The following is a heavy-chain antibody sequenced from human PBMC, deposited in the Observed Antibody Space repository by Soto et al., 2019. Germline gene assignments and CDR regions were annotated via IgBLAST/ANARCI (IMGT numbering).Heavy chain of an antibody. CDR1: GFTFSSYS. CDR2: ISSSSSYI. Sequence: EVQLVESGGGLVKPGGSLRLSCAASGFTFSSYSMNWVRQAPGKGLEWVSSISSSSSYIYYADSVKGRFTISRDNAKNSLYLQMTSLRAEDTAVYYCARDTAAAAGLWYYYYGMDVWGQGTTVTVSS. V-gene: IGHV3-21*01. J-gene: IGHJ6*02. D-gene: IGHD6-13*01. CDR3: ARDTAAAAGLWYYYYGMDV.